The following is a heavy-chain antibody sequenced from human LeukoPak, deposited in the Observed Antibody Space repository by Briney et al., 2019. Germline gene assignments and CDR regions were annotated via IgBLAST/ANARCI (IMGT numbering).Heavy chain of an antibody. Sequence: SLKLSCTASGGTFSSYAISWVRQAPGQGLEWMGGIIPIFGTANNAQKYQGRVTITADESTSTAYMELSSLRSEDTAVYYCARAKYYYGSGSYAYFDYWGQGTLVTVSS. CDR2: IIPIFGTA. J-gene: IGHJ4*02. V-gene: IGHV1-69*13. CDR3: ARAKYYYGSGSYAYFDY. CDR1: GGTFSSYA. D-gene: IGHD3-10*01.